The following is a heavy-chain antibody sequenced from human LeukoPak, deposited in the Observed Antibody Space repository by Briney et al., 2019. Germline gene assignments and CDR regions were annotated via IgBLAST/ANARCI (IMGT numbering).Heavy chain of an antibody. D-gene: IGHD4-17*01. CDR1: GGSISSYY. J-gene: IGHJ4*02. V-gene: IGHV4-59*01. Sequence: SETLSLTCTVSGGSISSYYWSWIRQPPGKRLEWIGYIYYSGSTNFNPSLKSRVTISVDTSKNQFSLKLNSVTAADTAVYYCARGAGGDYPFDYWGQGTLDTV. CDR3: ARGAGGDYPFDY. CDR2: IYYSGST.